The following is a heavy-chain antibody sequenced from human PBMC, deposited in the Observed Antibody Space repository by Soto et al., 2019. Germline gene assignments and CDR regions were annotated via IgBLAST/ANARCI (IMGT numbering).Heavy chain of an antibody. D-gene: IGHD2-15*01. Sequence: QVQLVESGGGVVQPGRSLRLSCAASGFTFSSYGMHWVRQAPGKGLEWVAVIWDDGSNKYYADSVKGRFTISRDNSKNTLYLQMNSLRAEGTAVYYCAGGGGAFDIWGQGTMVTVSS. V-gene: IGHV3-33*01. CDR3: AGGGGAFDI. CDR1: GFTFSSYG. CDR2: IWDDGSNK. J-gene: IGHJ3*02.